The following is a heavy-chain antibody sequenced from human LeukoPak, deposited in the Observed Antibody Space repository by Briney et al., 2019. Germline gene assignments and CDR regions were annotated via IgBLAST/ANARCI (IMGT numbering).Heavy chain of an antibody. CDR2: IKSKTDGGTT. Sequence: GGSLRLSCAASGFTFDDYAMHWVRQAPGKGLEWVGRIKSKTDGGTTDYAAPVKGRFTISRDDSKNTLYLQMNSLKTEDTAVYYCTTDPDRPGYSSGWYYFDYWGQGTLVTVSS. CDR1: GFTFDDYA. V-gene: IGHV3-15*01. J-gene: IGHJ4*02. CDR3: TTDPDRPGYSSGWYYFDY. D-gene: IGHD6-19*01.